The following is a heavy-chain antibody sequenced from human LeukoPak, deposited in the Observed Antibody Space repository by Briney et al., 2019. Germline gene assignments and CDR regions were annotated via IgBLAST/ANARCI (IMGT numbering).Heavy chain of an antibody. CDR1: GGTFSSYA. J-gene: IGHJ3*02. CDR3: ARGRYSRLGAFDI. D-gene: IGHD6-13*01. V-gene: IGHV1-69*06. CDR2: IIPIFGTA. Sequence: ASVKVSCKASGGTFSSYAISWVRQAPGQGLEWMGGIIPIFGTANYAQKFQGRVTITADKSTSTAYMELSSLRSEDTAVYYCARGRYSRLGAFDIWGQGTMVTVSS.